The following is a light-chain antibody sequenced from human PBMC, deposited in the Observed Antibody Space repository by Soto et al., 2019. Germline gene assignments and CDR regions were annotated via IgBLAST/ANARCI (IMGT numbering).Light chain of an antibody. CDR1: QGIRND. CDR2: AAS. CDR3: LQDYNYPWT. J-gene: IGKJ1*01. V-gene: IGKV1-6*01. Sequence: AIPMTQSPSSMYASVGDRVTITCRASQGIRNDLGWYQQNPGKAHKLMIYAASSLQSGVPSRFSGSGSGTDFTLTFSTLQPEDFATYYCLQDYNYPWTFGQGTKVEIK.